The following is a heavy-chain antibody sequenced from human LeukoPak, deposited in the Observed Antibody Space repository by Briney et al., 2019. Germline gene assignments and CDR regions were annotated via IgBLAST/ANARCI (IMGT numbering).Heavy chain of an antibody. CDR1: GFPFSSNA. J-gene: IGHJ5*02. V-gene: IGHV3-74*01. CDR2: IHGDGDNI. D-gene: IGHD1-26*01. CDR3: ARAQVGAPTDL. Sequence: GGSLRLSCAASGFPFSSNAMSWVRQAPGKGLVWVARIHGDGDNISYADSVRGRFTISRDNAKDTLYLHMNNLRPEDTAVYYCARAQVGAPTDLWGQGTLVTVSS.